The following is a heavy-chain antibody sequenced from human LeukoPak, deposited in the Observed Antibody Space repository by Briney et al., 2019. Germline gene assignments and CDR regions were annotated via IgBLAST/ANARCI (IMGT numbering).Heavy chain of an antibody. J-gene: IGHJ4*02. CDR2: INAGNGNT. CDR3: ARVPLWFGEFNFDY. D-gene: IGHD3-10*01. Sequence: GASVKVSCKAFGYTFTSYAMHWVRQAPGQRLEWMGWINAGNGNTKYSQKFQGRVTITRDTSASTAYMELSSLRSEDTAVYCCARVPLWFGEFNFDYWGQGTLVTVSS. V-gene: IGHV1-3*01. CDR1: GYTFTSYA.